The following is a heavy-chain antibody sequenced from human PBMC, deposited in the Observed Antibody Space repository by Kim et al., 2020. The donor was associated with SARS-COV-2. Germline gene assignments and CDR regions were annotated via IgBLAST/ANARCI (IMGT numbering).Heavy chain of an antibody. CDR1: GFTFSSYA. D-gene: IGHD4-17*01. J-gene: IGHJ6*02. V-gene: IGHV3-30-3*01. Sequence: GGSLRLSCAASGFTFSSYAMHWVRQAPGKGLEWVAVISYDGSNKYYADSVKGRFTISRDNSKNPLYLQMNSLRAEDTAVYYCAAPTVTTSPLGYYSGMDVWGQGTTVTVSS. CDR3: AAPTVTTSPLGYYSGMDV. CDR2: ISYDGSNK.